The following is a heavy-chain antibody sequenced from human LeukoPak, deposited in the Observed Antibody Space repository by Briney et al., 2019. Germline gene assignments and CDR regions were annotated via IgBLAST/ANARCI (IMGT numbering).Heavy chain of an antibody. J-gene: IGHJ4*02. Sequence: GGSLRLSCAASGFTFSRNAMNWVRQAPGKGLEWVSFISSSNYMSYADSVKGRFTISRDNAKNSLYLQMNSLRAEDTAVYYCARPLDSSNNYFDYWGQGTLVTVSA. CDR1: GFTFSRNA. V-gene: IGHV3-21*01. CDR3: ARPLDSSNNYFDY. D-gene: IGHD6-13*01. CDR2: ISSSNYM.